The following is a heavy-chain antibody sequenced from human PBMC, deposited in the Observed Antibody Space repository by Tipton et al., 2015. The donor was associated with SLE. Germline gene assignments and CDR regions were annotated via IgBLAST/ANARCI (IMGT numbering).Heavy chain of an antibody. Sequence: SLRLSCAVYGGSFSGYYWSWVRQAPGKGLEWVSAITGSGDRTYYIDSVKGRFTISRDNSKNSLYLQMNGLRAEDTAVYYCARSPVDYWNGYSAWGQGTLVAVSS. V-gene: IGHV3-23*01. D-gene: IGHD3-3*01. CDR3: ARSPVDYWNGYSA. CDR1: GGSFSGYY. J-gene: IGHJ4*02. CDR2: ITGSGDRT.